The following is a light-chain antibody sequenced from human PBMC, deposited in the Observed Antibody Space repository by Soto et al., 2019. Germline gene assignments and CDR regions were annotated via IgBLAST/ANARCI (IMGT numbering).Light chain of an antibody. CDR2: AAY. V-gene: IGKV1-27*01. Sequence: DIQMTQPPSSLSASVGDRVTLTCRASLHISNSLAWYQQKPGKIPNILIYAAYTLQAWDPSRLSGSGSGTSYTLTSSSMPPEDVAAYYCQNYSSDPLTFGGATKVE. CDR1: LHISNS. J-gene: IGKJ4*01. CDR3: QNYSSDPLT.